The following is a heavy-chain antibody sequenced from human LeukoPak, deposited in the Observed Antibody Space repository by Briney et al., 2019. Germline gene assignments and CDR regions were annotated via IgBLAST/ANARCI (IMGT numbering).Heavy chain of an antibody. J-gene: IGHJ3*02. V-gene: IGHV3-9*01. CDR1: GFTFDDYA. Sequence: PGRSLRLSCAASGFTFDDYAMQLVRQDPGTALEGASGVWWYSCSIGYVVSVEGRFTISGDNAKNSLYLQMHSQRAEDTALYYCAKDFYGDQRGDAFDIGGQGTMVTVSS. D-gene: IGHD4-17*01. CDR2: VWWYSCSI. CDR3: AKDFYGDQRGDAFDI.